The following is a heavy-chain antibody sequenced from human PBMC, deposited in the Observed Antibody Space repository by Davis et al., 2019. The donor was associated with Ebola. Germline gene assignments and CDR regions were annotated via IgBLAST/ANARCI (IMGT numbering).Heavy chain of an antibody. J-gene: IGHJ6*04. Sequence: PSETLSLTCTVSGGSISSSSYYWGWIRQPPGKGLEWIGSIYYSGSTYYNPSLKSRLTISVDTSKNQFSLNLSSVTAADTAVYYCAREEDGMDVWGKGTTVSVSS. V-gene: IGHV4-39*02. CDR3: AREEDGMDV. CDR2: IYYSGST. CDR1: GGSISSSSYY.